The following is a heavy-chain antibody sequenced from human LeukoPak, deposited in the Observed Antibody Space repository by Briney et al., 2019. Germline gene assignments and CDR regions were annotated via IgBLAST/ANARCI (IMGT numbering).Heavy chain of an antibody. CDR3: ARDPGGEILWFGELFGSQH. J-gene: IGHJ1*01. CDR1: GGSISSGSYY. Sequence: PSETLSLTCTVSGGSISSGSYYWSWIRQPAGKGLEWIGRIYTSGSTNYNPSLKSRVTISVDTSKNQFSLKLSSVTAADTAVYYCARDPGGEILWFGELFGSQHWGQGTLVTVSS. CDR2: IYTSGST. V-gene: IGHV4-61*02. D-gene: IGHD3-10*01.